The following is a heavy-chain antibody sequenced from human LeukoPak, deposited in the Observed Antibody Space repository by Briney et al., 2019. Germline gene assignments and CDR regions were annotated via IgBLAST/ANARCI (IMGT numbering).Heavy chain of an antibody. CDR2: ISSSSSFI. V-gene: IGHV3-21*06. J-gene: IGHJ4*02. CDR1: GFTFSSYA. D-gene: IGHD1-26*01. CDR3: ARDGGGGVGALYYFDS. Sequence: PGGSLRLSCAASGFTFSSYAMSWVRQAPGKGLEWVSSISSSSSFIYYADSVKGRFTISRDNTKNSLYLQMNSLRAEDTAVYHCARDGGGGVGALYYFDSWGQGTLVTVSS.